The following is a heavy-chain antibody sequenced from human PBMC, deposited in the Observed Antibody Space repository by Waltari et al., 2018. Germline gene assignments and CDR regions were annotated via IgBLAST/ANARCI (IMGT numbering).Heavy chain of an antibody. D-gene: IGHD3-16*01. CDR1: GFTVRDNY. Sequence: EEQLVESGGRLVQSGGSLRLSCAASGFTVRDNYMTGVRQAPGKGLGWVSFIYNDGSTFYAESVKGRFTISREISRNEVSLQMHSVRGDDAGIYYCAREWSNATTWFGGYFDLWGQGTQVIVSS. V-gene: IGHV3-53*01. CDR3: AREWSNATTWFGGYFDL. CDR2: IYNDGST. J-gene: IGHJ4*02.